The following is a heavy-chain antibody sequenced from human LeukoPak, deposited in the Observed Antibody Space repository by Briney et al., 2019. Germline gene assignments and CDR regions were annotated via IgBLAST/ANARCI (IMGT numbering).Heavy chain of an antibody. V-gene: IGHV1-18*01. CDR2: ISPYNGNT. Sequence: ASVKVSCKASGYTFINYGITWVRQAPGQGLEWMGWISPYNGNTKYLQKLQGRVTMTTDTSTSTAYMEVRILRADDTAVYYCAREENIGSDQFLHDYWGQGTLVTVSS. J-gene: IGHJ4*02. D-gene: IGHD1-26*01. CDR1: GYTFINYG. CDR3: AREENIGSDQFLHDY.